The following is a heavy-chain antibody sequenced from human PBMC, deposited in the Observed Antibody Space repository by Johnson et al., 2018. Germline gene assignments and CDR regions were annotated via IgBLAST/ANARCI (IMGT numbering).Heavy chain of an antibody. Sequence: QVQLQESGPGLVKPSETLSLTCTVSGGSISSYYWNWIRQPPGKGLEWIGFIYYTGTTKYNPSLKSRVTMSPDTSKNKLSLKLSSVTAADTAVYYCARDSGYSDSIGFSLDAFDIWGQGTMVTVSS. J-gene: IGHJ3*02. CDR3: ARDSGYSDSIGFSLDAFDI. V-gene: IGHV4-59*01. CDR1: GGSISSYY. D-gene: IGHD3-22*01. CDR2: IYYTGTT.